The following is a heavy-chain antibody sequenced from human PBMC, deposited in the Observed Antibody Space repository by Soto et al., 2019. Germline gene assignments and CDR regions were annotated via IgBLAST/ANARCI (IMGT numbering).Heavy chain of an antibody. CDR3: ARDLPAIVAAAMPRRAFDI. D-gene: IGHD2-2*01. CDR1: GGSFSGYY. Sequence: SETLSLTCAVYGGSFSGYYWSWIRQPPGKGLEWIGEINHSGSTNYNPSLKSRVTISVDKAKNQFSLKLSSLTAADTAVYYCARDLPAIVAAAMPRRAFDIWGQGTMVTVSS. CDR2: INHSGST. V-gene: IGHV4-34*01. J-gene: IGHJ3*02.